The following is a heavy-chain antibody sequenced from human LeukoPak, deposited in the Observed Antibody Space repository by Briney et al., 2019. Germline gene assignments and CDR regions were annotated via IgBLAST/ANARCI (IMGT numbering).Heavy chain of an antibody. CDR3: ARDGSGSYYGTSDY. CDR1: GGSISSYY. J-gene: IGHJ4*02. V-gene: IGHV4-4*07. D-gene: IGHD1-26*01. Sequence: SETLSLTCTVSGGSISSYYWSWIRQPAGKGLEWTGRIYTSGSTNYNPSLKSRVTMSVDTSKNQFSLKLSSVTAADTAVYYCARDGSGSYYGTSDYWGQGTLVTISS. CDR2: IYTSGST.